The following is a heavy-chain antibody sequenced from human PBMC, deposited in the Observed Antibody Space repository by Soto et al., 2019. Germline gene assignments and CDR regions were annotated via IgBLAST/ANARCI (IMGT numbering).Heavy chain of an antibody. V-gene: IGHV3-74*01. Sequence: TGGSLRLSCAASGFTFSSYWMHWVRQAPGKGLVWVSRINSDGSSTSYADSVKGRFTISRDNAKNTLYLQMNSLRAEDTAVYYCASPGQLANFDYWGQGTLVTVSS. CDR3: ASPGQLANFDY. D-gene: IGHD3-3*02. J-gene: IGHJ4*02. CDR1: GFTFSSYW. CDR2: INSDGSST.